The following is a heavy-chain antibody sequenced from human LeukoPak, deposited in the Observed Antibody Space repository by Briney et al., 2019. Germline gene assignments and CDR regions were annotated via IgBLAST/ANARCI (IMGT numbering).Heavy chain of an antibody. Sequence: GGSLRLSCAASGFTFSSYWMSWVRQAPGKGLEWVANIKQDGSEKYYVDSVKGRFTISRDNSKNRLYLQMNSLRVEDTSVYYCAEDQQLQPFHYWGQGTLVTVSS. D-gene: IGHD2-2*01. J-gene: IGHJ4*02. CDR1: GFTFSSYW. CDR3: AEDQQLQPFHY. V-gene: IGHV3-7*01. CDR2: IKQDGSEK.